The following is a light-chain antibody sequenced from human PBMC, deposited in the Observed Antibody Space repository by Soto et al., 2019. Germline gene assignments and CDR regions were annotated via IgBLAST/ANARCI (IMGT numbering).Light chain of an antibody. CDR1: QGISNN. Sequence: DIQMTHSPSAMSASVGDRVTITGRASQGISNNLAWFQQKPGKVPKRLIYLASSLQFGGPSRVSGGGSGTEFTLTISSLQPEDFATYYYLQHNSYPPTFGGGTKVEIK. J-gene: IGKJ4*01. CDR2: LAS. V-gene: IGKV1-17*03. CDR3: LQHNSYPPT.